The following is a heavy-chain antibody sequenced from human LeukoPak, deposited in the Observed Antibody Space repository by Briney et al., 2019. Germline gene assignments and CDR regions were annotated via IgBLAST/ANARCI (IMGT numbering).Heavy chain of an antibody. V-gene: IGHV3-30*02. Sequence: GGSLRLSCAASGFTFSNFGMHWVRQAPGKGLEWVAVIWYDGNNKYYADSVKDRFTISRDNSKNTLYLQMNSLRAEDTAMYYCAKDPGAVGASALYYFDYWGQGTLVTVSS. CDR3: AKDPGAVGASALYYFDY. CDR2: IWYDGNNK. CDR1: GFTFSNFG. D-gene: IGHD1-26*01. J-gene: IGHJ4*02.